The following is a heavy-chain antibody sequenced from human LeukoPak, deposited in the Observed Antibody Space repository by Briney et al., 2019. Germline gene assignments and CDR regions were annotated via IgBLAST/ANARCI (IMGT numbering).Heavy chain of an antibody. CDR2: ISWNSGSI. CDR3: EKEGGYDILTGYQFDY. D-gene: IGHD3-9*01. V-gene: IGHV3-9*01. Sequence: GGSLRLSCAASGFTFDDYAMHWVRQAPGKGPEWVSGISWNSGSIGYADSVKGRFTISRDNAKNSLYLQMNSLRAEDTALYYCEKEGGYDILTGYQFDYWGQGTLVTVSS. J-gene: IGHJ4*02. CDR1: GFTFDDYA.